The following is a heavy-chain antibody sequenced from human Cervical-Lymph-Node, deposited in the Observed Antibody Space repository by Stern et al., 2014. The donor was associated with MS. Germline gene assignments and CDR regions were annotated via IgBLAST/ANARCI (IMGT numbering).Heavy chain of an antibody. CDR3: AREHHGGNFAA. V-gene: IGHV1-69*01. Sequence: VQLLQSGAEVKKPGSSVKVSCKGSGATFSTNGISWVRQGPGQGLEWMGAIVPIVEKSNYAQKFRGRVSITAYESTNTAYMELTSLTSEDTGVYYCAREHHGGNFAAWGQGTLVTVSS. D-gene: IGHD4-23*01. J-gene: IGHJ5*02. CDR2: IVPIVEKS. CDR1: GATFSTNG.